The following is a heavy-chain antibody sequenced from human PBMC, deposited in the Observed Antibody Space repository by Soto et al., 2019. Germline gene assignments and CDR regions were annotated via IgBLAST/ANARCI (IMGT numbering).Heavy chain of an antibody. CDR2: ISHDGSGT. J-gene: IGHJ4*01. CDR3: GSVLEY. D-gene: IGHD2-8*01. Sequence: GGSLRLSCAASGFTFSNYWMHWVRQVPGRGLVWVSRISHDGSGTSYADSAKGRFTISRDNAKNTVYLQMNSLRAEDTAVYYCGSVLEYWGHGIXVTVFS. V-gene: IGHV3-74*01. CDR1: GFTFSNYW.